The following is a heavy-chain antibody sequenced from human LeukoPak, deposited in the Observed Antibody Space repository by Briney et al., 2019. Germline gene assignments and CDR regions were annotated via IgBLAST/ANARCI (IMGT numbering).Heavy chain of an antibody. Sequence: GGSLRLSCAASGFTFSSYSMNWVRQAPGKGLEWVSSISSSSSYIYYADSVKGRFTISRDNSKNTLYLQMNSLRAEDTAVYYCAKVGGSSGWSSPPFDYWGQGTLVTVSS. J-gene: IGHJ4*02. V-gene: IGHV3-21*04. CDR1: GFTFSSYS. CDR2: ISSSSSYI. D-gene: IGHD6-19*01. CDR3: AKVGGSSGWSSPPFDY.